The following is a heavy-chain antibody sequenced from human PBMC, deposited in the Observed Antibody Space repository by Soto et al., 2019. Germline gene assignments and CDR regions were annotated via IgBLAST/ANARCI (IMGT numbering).Heavy chain of an antibody. CDR2: ISYSGRT. CDR3: ARRRASVYGGNHHPYYFDR. J-gene: IGHJ4*02. Sequence: PSETLSLTCTVSGASIITDNYFWVWIRQSPRRGLELIGSISYSGRTYDNPSLQSRVTISIDASKNQFSLKLTSVTTADTAVYYCARRRASVYGGNHHPYYFDRWGQGALVTV. D-gene: IGHD5-12*01. CDR1: GASIITDNYF. V-gene: IGHV4-39*01.